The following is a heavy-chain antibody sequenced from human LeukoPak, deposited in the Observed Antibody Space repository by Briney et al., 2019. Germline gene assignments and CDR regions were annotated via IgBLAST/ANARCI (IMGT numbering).Heavy chain of an antibody. CDR3: ARVGLFESMVRGVIITGPFDY. V-gene: IGHV1-2*02. CDR2: INPNSGGT. CDR1: GYTFTGYY. D-gene: IGHD3-10*01. J-gene: IGHJ4*02. Sequence: GASVKVSCKASGYTFTGYYMHWVRQAPGQGLEWMGWINPNSGGTNYAQKFQGRVTMTRDTSIRTAYMELSRLRSDDTAVYYCARVGLFESMVRGVIITGPFDYWGQGTLVTVSS.